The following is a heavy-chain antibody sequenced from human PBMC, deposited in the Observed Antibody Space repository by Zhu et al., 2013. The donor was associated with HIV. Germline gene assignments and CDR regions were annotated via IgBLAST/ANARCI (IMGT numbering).Heavy chain of an antibody. J-gene: IGHJ6*02. CDR2: IIPIFGTA. CDR3: AREGRIAAAGTYYYGMER. V-gene: IGHV1-69*06. Sequence: VQLVQSGAEVKKPGSSVKVSCKASGGTFSSYAISWVRQAPGQGLEWMGGIIPIFGTANYAQKFQGRVTITADKSTSTAYMELSSLRSEDTAVYYCAREGRIAAAGTYYYGMERLGPRDHGHRSP. D-gene: IGHD6-13*01. CDR1: GGTFSSYA.